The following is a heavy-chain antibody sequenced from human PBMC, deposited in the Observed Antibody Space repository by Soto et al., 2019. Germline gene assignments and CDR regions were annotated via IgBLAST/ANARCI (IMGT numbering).Heavy chain of an antibody. J-gene: IGHJ3*02. V-gene: IGHV1-2*02. CDR2: INPNSGGT. D-gene: IGHD3-10*01. CDR1: GYTFTGYY. Sequence: XSVKVSCEASGYTFTGYYMHWVRQAPGQGLEWMGWINPNSGGTNYAQKFQGRVTMTRDTSISTAYMELSRLRSDDTAVYYCASREGLLDAFDIWGQGTMVTVSS. CDR3: ASREGLLDAFDI.